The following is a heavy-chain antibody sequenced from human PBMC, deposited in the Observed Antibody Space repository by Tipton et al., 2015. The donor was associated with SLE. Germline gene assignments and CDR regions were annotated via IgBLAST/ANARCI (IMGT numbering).Heavy chain of an antibody. CDR3: ARQDLDTAMVSFDY. Sequence: QLVQSGVEVKKPGASVKVSCKASGCTFTSYGICWVRQAPGQGLEWMGWISAYNGDTNYAQKFQGRVTMTTDTSTSTAYMELRSLRSDDTAVYYCARQDLDTAMVSFDYWGQGTLVTVSS. D-gene: IGHD5-18*01. J-gene: IGHJ4*02. V-gene: IGHV1-18*01. CDR1: GCTFTSYG. CDR2: ISAYNGDT.